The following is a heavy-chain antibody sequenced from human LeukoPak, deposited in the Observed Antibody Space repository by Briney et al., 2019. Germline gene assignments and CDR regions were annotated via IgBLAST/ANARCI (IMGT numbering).Heavy chain of an antibody. Sequence: GESLKISCKGSGYSFTSYWIGWVRQMPGKGLEWMGIIYPGDSDTRYSPSFQGQVTISADKSISTAYLQWSSLKASDTAMYYCARSLRAINLRYFDWLSPSYDYWGQGTLVTVSS. V-gene: IGHV5-51*01. D-gene: IGHD3-9*01. J-gene: IGHJ4*02. CDR3: ARSLRAINLRYFDWLSPSYDY. CDR1: GYSFTSYW. CDR2: IYPGDSDT.